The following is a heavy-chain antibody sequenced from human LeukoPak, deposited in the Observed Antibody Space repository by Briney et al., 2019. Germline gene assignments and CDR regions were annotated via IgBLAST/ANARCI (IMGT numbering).Heavy chain of an antibody. J-gene: IGHJ4*02. CDR1: GYTFTGYY. CDR3: ARHVLDFWSGYYTY. Sequence: ASVKVSCKASGYTFTGYYMHWVRQAPGQGLEWMGWINPNSGGTSYAQKFQGRVTISVDTSKNQFSLKLSSVTAADTAVYYCARHVLDFWSGYYTYWGQGTLVTVSS. V-gene: IGHV1-2*02. D-gene: IGHD3-3*01. CDR2: INPNSGGT.